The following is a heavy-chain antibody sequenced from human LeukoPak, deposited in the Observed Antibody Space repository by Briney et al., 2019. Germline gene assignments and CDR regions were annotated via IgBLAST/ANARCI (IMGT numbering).Heavy chain of an antibody. J-gene: IGHJ6*02. CDR3: ASRAYSSSWYEFYYYGMDV. Sequence: SETLSLTCTVTGGSISSSSYYWGWIRRPPGKGLEWIGTIYYSGSTYYNPSLKSRVTISVDTSKNQFSLKLSSVTAADTAVYYCASRAYSSSWYEFYYYGMDVWGQGTTVTVSS. CDR1: GGSISSSSYY. V-gene: IGHV4-39*07. CDR2: IYYSGST. D-gene: IGHD6-13*01.